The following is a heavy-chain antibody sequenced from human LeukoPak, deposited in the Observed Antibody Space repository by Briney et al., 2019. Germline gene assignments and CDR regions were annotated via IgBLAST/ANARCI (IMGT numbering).Heavy chain of an antibody. CDR2: INAGNGNT. J-gene: IGHJ4*02. CDR1: GYTFTSYA. V-gene: IGHV1-3*01. CDR3: ARELGGSLEDY. D-gene: IGHD3-3*01. Sequence: GASVKDSCKASGYTFTSYAMHWVRQASGQRLEWMGWINAGNGNTKYSQKFQGRVTITRDTSASTAYMELSSLRSEDTAVYYCARELGGSLEDYWGQGTLVTVSS.